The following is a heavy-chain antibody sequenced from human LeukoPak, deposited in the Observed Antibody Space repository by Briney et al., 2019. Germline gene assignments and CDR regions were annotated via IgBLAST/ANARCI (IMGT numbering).Heavy chain of an antibody. D-gene: IGHD3-22*01. J-gene: IGHJ4*02. CDR3: ARAGDYYDSSGYYDY. V-gene: IGHV4-61*02. CDR1: SGSISSSNW. CDR2: IYTSGST. Sequence: PSGTLSLTCAVSSGSISSSNWWSWIRQPAGKGLEWIGRIYTSGSTNYNPSLKSRVTISVDTSKNQFSLKLSSVTAADTAVYYCARAGDYYDSSGYYDYWGRGTLVTVSS.